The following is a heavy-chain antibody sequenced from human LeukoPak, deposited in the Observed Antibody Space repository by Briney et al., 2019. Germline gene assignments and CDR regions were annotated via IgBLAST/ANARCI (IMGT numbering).Heavy chain of an antibody. D-gene: IGHD6-19*01. CDR2: ISYDGSNK. J-gene: IGHJ4*02. CDR1: GFTFSSYG. V-gene: IGHV3-30*18. CDR3: AKTKGAVAGAIDY. Sequence: GRSLRLSCAASGFTFSSYGMHWVRQAPGKGLEWVAVISYDGSNKYYADSVKGRFTISRDNSKNTLYLQMNSLRAEDTAVYYCAKTKGAVAGAIDYWGQGTLVTVSS.